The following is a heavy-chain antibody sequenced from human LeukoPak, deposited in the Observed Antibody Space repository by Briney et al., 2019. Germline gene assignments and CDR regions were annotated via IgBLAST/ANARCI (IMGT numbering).Heavy chain of an antibody. D-gene: IGHD1-1*01. J-gene: IGHJ4*02. CDR3: ARQGTGLDY. CDR2: ISSSGYTI. Sequence: GGSLRLSCEASGFSFSDYYVTWIRQAPGKGLEWLSYISSSGYTIYYADSVKGRFTISRDNAKNSLYLQMNSLRVEDTAVYYCARQGTGLDYWGQGTLVTVSS. V-gene: IGHV3-11*04. CDR1: GFSFSDYY.